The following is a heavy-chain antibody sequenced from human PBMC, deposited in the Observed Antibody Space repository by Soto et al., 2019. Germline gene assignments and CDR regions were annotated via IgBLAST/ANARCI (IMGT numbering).Heavy chain of an antibody. D-gene: IGHD5-18*01. CDR1: GGTFSSYA. V-gene: IGHV1-69*13. CDR3: ARVDGYNHGGYWFDP. CDR2: IITIFGTA. Sequence: GASVKVSCKASGGTFSSYAISWVRQAPGQGLEWMGGIITIFGTANDAQKFQGRGTITADEPTSTAYIELSSLRSEDTAVYYCARVDGYNHGGYWFDPWGQGTLVTVSS. J-gene: IGHJ5*02.